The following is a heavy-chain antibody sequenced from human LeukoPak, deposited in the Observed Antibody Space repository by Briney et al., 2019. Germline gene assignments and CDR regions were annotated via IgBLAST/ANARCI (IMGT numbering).Heavy chain of an antibody. Sequence: SETLSLTCTVSGGSISSYFWSWIRQPPGKGLEWIASGDYSGGTYYNPSLESRVAISADMSKNQISLKLTSVTGADTAVYYCAGERGEEYSSGWYKTNYFYNWGQGIRVTVSS. CDR3: AGERGEEYSSGWYKTNYFYN. J-gene: IGHJ4*02. CDR2: GDYSGGT. D-gene: IGHD6-19*01. CDR1: GGSISSYF. V-gene: IGHV4-59*12.